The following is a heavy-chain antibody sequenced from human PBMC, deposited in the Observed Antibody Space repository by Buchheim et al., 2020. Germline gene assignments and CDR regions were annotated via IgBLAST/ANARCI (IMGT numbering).Heavy chain of an antibody. Sequence: QVQLVQSGAEVKKPGASVKVSCKASGYTFTSYDINWVRQATGQGLEWMGWMNPNSGNTGYAQNFQGRVTMTRNTSISTAYMELSSLRSEDTAVYYCARNHYCSSTSCYPAAYYYYGMDVWGQGTT. CDR2: MNPNSGNT. J-gene: IGHJ6*02. V-gene: IGHV1-8*01. D-gene: IGHD2-2*01. CDR1: GYTFTSYD. CDR3: ARNHYCSSTSCYPAAYYYYGMDV.